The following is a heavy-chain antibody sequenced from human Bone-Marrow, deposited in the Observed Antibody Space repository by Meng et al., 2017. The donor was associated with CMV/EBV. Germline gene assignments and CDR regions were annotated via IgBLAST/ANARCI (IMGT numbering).Heavy chain of an antibody. CDR2: ISGSGGST. J-gene: IGHJ4*02. CDR3: AKDPRIVGATPIFDY. Sequence: GESLKIPWAASGFTFDDYGMTWVRQAPGKGLEWVSAISGSGGSTYHADSVKGRFTISRDNSKNTLYLQMNSLRAEDTAVYYCAKDPRIVGATPIFDYWGQGTLVTVSS. V-gene: IGHV3-23*01. D-gene: IGHD1-26*01. CDR1: GFTFDDYG.